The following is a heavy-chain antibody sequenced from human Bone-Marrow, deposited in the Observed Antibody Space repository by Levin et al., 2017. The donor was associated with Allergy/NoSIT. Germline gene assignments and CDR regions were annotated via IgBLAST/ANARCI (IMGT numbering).Heavy chain of an antibody. CDR2: FYYSGST. V-gene: IGHV4-59*01. CDR3: ARSLDDSSLYPPGY. CDR1: GVSINCCY. Sequence: SETLSLTCSVSGVSINCCYWTWIRQPPGKGLEWMGYFYYSGSTNYNPSLKSRVTISVDTSKNQLSLKLNSVTAADTAVYYCARSLDDSSLYPPGYWGQGTLVTVSS. J-gene: IGHJ4*02. D-gene: IGHD3-22*01.